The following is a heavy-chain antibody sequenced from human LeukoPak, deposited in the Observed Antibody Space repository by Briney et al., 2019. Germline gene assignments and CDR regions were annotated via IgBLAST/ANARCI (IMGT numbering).Heavy chain of an antibody. CDR1: GGSFSGYY. J-gene: IGHJ2*01. V-gene: IGHV4-34*01. CDR3: ARGGGGYWYFDL. Sequence: SETLSLTCAVYGGSFSGYYWSWIRQPPGKGLEWIGEIHHSGSTNYNPSLKSRVTISVDTSKNQFSLKLTSVTAADTAVYYCARGGGGYWYFDLWGRGTLVTVSS. D-gene: IGHD2-15*01. CDR2: IHHSGST.